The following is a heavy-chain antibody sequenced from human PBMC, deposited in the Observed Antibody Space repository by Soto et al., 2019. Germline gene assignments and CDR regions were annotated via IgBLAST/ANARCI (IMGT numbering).Heavy chain of an antibody. J-gene: IGHJ6*02. CDR1: GGTFNNYS. D-gene: IGHD3-10*01. CDR2: IIPILGIR. Sequence: QVQLVQSGAEVKKPGSSVKVSCKASGGTFNNYSVSWVRQAPGQGLEWLGRIIPILGIRNYAQKFQGRVTXXEXXSTSTAYMELSSLRSEDTAVYFWARDKEKVSPQLKKHGMDVWGQGTAVTVSS. V-gene: IGHV1-69*08. CDR3: ARDKEKVSPQLKKHGMDV.